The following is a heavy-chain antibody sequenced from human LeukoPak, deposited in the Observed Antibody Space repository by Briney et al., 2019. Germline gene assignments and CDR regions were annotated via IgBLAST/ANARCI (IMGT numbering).Heavy chain of an antibody. D-gene: IGHD3-3*01. CDR2: IYYSGST. Sequence: SETLSLTCTISGGSISSYYWSWIRQPPGKGLEWIGYIYYSGSTNYNPSLKSRVTISVDTSKNQFSLKLSSVTAADTAVYYCARHSYYTASSSDAFDIWGQGTMVTVSS. J-gene: IGHJ3*02. V-gene: IGHV4-59*08. CDR3: ARHSYYTASSSDAFDI. CDR1: GGSISSYY.